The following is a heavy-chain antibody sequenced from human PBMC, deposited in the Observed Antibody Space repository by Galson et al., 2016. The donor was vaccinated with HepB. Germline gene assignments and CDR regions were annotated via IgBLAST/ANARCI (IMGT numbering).Heavy chain of an antibody. CDR1: GFTFSTYG. CDR2: INSNGVST. CDR3: VRQSGYFDY. Sequence: SLRLSCAASGFTFSTYGMHWVRQAPGKGLKYVSTINSNGVSTYYAGSVKGRFTVSRDNSKNTLHLHMRSLRVEDTAVYYCVRQSGYFDYWGQGTLVSVSS. V-gene: IGHV3-64D*06. J-gene: IGHJ4*02. D-gene: IGHD3-10*01.